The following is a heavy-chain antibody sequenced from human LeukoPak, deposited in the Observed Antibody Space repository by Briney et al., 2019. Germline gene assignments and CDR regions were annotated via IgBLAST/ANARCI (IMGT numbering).Heavy chain of an antibody. V-gene: IGHV4-4*07. J-gene: IGHJ3*01. Sequence: PSETLSLTCTVSGASINSHYWNWIRQPGGKGLEWIGRIYTSGRTKYNPSLKSRVTISVDKSKSQFSLNLTSVTAADTAVYYCARDGSGWTDDDAFDVWGQGTMVTVSS. CDR2: IYTSGRT. CDR3: ARDGSGWTDDDAFDV. D-gene: IGHD6-19*01. CDR1: GASINSHY.